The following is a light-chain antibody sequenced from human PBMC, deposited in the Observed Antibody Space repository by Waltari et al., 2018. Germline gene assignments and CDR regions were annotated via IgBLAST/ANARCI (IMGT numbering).Light chain of an antibody. V-gene: IGLV10-54*04. CDR3: SSWDDNLNIYF. CDR1: NNNVGKTG. Sequence: QAGLTQPPSVSKGLRQTATLTCTGDNNNVGKTGATWLQQHQGHPPKPLSSRDHTRPSQTSQRFSASTSGNTASLNITGLQPEDEADYYCSSWDDNLNIYFFGPGTRVTV. CDR2: RDH. J-gene: IGLJ1*01.